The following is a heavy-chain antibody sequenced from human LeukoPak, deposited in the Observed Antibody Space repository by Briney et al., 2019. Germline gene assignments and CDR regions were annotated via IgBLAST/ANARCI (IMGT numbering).Heavy chain of an antibody. CDR3: AKDVNYGSGSDY. D-gene: IGHD3-10*01. Sequence: GGSLRLSCAASGFTFSSYAMSWVRQAPGKGLEWVSAISGSGGSTYYADSVKGRFTISRGNSKNTLYLQMNSLRAEDTAVYYCAKDVNYGSGSDYWGQGTLVTVSS. J-gene: IGHJ4*02. CDR1: GFTFSSYA. CDR2: ISGSGGST. V-gene: IGHV3-23*01.